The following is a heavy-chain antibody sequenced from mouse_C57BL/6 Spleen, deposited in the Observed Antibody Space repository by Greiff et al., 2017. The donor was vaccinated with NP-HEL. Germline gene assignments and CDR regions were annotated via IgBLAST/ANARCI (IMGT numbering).Heavy chain of an antibody. J-gene: IGHJ3*01. D-gene: IGHD1-1*01. Sequence: VQVVESGAELVKPGASVKISCKASGYAFSSYWMNWVKQRPGKGLEWIGQIYPGDGDTNYNGKFKGKATLTADKSSSTAYMQLSSLSSEDSAVYFCARDYYGSSYLFAYWGQGTLVTVSA. V-gene: IGHV1-80*01. CDR2: IYPGDGDT. CDR3: ARDYYGSSYLFAY. CDR1: GYAFSSYW.